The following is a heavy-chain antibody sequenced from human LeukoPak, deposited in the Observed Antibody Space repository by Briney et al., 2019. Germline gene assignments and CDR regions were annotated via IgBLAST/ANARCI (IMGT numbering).Heavy chain of an antibody. CDR3: ARDRAGGAYYYDSSGYSY. J-gene: IGHJ4*02. CDR1: GFTFSSYS. CDR2: ISSSSSTI. V-gene: IGHV3-48*01. D-gene: IGHD3-22*01. Sequence: GGSLRLSCAASGFTFSSYSMNWVRQAPGKGLEWIAYISSSSSTIYYADSVEGRFTISRDNAEDSLYPQMHSLRAEDTAVYYCARDRAGGAYYYDSSGYSYWGQGTLVTVSS.